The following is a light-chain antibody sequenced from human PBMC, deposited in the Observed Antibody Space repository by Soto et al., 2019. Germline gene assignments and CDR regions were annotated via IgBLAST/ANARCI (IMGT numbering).Light chain of an antibody. CDR1: QSISTY. Sequence: MQMTQSPSSLSASVGDRVTITCRTGQSISTYLNWYQQKPGKAPKLLIFAASSLHSGVPSRFTGSGSGTDFTLTISSVQPGDSATYYCQQSYTTAFGPGTTVHV. V-gene: IGKV1-39*01. CDR3: QQSYTTA. J-gene: IGKJ3*01. CDR2: AAS.